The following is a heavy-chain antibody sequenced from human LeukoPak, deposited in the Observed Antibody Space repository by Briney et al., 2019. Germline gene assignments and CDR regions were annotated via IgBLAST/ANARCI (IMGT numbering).Heavy chain of an antibody. D-gene: IGHD3-16*01. V-gene: IGHV1-46*01. J-gene: IGHJ4*02. Sequence: ASVKVSCKASGYTFTSYYMHWVRQAPGQGLEWMGVINPSGGSTSYAQKFQGRVTMTRDMSTSTVYMELSSLRSEDTAVYYCARVRGDFTVGRQEFDYWGQGTLVTVSS. CDR1: GYTFTSYY. CDR2: INPSGGST. CDR3: ARVRGDFTVGRQEFDY.